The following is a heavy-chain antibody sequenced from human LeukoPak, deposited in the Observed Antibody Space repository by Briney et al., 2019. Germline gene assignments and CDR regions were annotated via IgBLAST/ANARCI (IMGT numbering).Heavy chain of an antibody. J-gene: IGHJ4*02. V-gene: IGHV1-69*05. CDR2: IIPIFGTA. CDR3: ARSGYSYGLFDY. Sequence: SVKVSCKASGGTFSSYAISWVRQAPGQGLEWMGGIIPIFGTANYAQKFQGRVTITTDESTSTAYMELSSLRSEDTAVYYCARSGYSYGLFDYWGRGTLVTVSS. CDR1: GGTFSSYA. D-gene: IGHD5-18*01.